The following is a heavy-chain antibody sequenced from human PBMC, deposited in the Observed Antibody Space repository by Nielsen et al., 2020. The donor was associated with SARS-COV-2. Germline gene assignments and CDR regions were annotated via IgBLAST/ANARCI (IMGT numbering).Heavy chain of an antibody. CDR2: INWNGGGT. J-gene: IGHJ4*02. Sequence: GESLKISCAPSGFTFNEYGMAWVRQGPGKGLEWVSGINWNGGGTGYADSVKGRFTISRDNAKNPLYLQMNSLTVEDTALYYCARSHYYDSSGSTQLDYWGQGTLVTVSS. CDR1: GFTFNEYG. D-gene: IGHD3-22*01. V-gene: IGHV3-20*04. CDR3: ARSHYYDSSGSTQLDY.